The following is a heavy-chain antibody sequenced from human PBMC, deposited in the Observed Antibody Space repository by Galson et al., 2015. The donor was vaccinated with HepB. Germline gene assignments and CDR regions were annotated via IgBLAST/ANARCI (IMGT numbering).Heavy chain of an antibody. Sequence: SLRLSCAASGFTFSSYAMSWVRQAPGKGLEWVSAISGSGGSTYYADSVKGRFTISRDNSKNTLYLQMNSLRAEDTAVYYCAKDKRLWFGESPFDYWGQGTLVTVSS. CDR2: ISGSGGST. D-gene: IGHD3-10*01. J-gene: IGHJ4*02. CDR3: AKDKRLWFGESPFDY. CDR1: GFTFSSYA. V-gene: IGHV3-23*01.